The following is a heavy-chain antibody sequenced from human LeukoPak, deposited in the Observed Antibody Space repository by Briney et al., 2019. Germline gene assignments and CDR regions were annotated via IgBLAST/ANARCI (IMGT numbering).Heavy chain of an antibody. CDR3: ASDPIAVAYSDPGGYYYYYGMDV. CDR1: GGTFSSYA. CDR2: IIPILGIA. V-gene: IGHV1-69*04. D-gene: IGHD6-19*01. J-gene: IGHJ6*02. Sequence: SVKVSCKASGGTFSSYAISWVRQAPGQGLEWMGRIIPILGIANYAQKFQGRVTITADKSTSTAYMELSSLRSEDTAVYYCASDPIAVAYSDPGGYYYYYGMDVWGQGTTVTVSS.